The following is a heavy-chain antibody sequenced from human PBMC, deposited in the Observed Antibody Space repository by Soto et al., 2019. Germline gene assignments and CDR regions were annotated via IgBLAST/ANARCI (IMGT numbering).Heavy chain of an antibody. Sequence: QIPLLQSGAEVKKPGASVKVTCKASGYTFRKFGISWVRQAPGQGLEWMGWISAYNANANYAQKFQGRLTMTADTSTSTAYMELRSLRSDDTAVYYCARENSYFAYWRQGTLVTVSS. J-gene: IGHJ4*02. CDR1: GYTFRKFG. CDR3: ARENSYFAY. CDR2: ISAYNANA. V-gene: IGHV1-18*01.